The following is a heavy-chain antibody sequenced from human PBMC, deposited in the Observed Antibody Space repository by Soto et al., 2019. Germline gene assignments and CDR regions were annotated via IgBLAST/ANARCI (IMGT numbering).Heavy chain of an antibody. CDR3: ARGSSGSYYGFFDY. Sequence: GASVKVSCKASGYTFTIYAMHWVRQAPGQRLEWMGWINAGNGNTKYSQKFQGRVTITRDTSASTAYMELSSLRSEDTAVYYCARGSSGSYYGFFDYWGQGTLVTVSS. CDR1: GYTFTIYA. CDR2: INAGNGNT. D-gene: IGHD1-26*01. V-gene: IGHV1-3*01. J-gene: IGHJ4*02.